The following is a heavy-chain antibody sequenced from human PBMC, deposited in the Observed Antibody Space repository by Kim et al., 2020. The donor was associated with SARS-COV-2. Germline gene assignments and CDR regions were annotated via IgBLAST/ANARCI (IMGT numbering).Heavy chain of an antibody. CDR1: GFTFSSYA. CDR2: ISGSGGST. CDR3: ATWAPYCSSTSCYSFDY. Sequence: GGSLRLSCAASGFTFSSYAMSWVRQAPGKGLEWVPAISGSGGSTYYADSVKGRFTISRDNSKNTLYLQMNSLRAEDTAVYYCATWAPYCSSTSCYSFDYWGQGTLVTVSS. J-gene: IGHJ4*02. D-gene: IGHD2-2*02. V-gene: IGHV3-23*01.